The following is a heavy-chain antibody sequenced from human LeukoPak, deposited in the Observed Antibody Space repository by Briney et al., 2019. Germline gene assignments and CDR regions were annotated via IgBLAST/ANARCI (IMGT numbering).Heavy chain of an antibody. Sequence: HGESLKISCKGSGYNFTNYWIAWVRPMPGKGLEWMGIIYPGDSDTRYSPSFQGQVSISADKSISSAYLQWSSLKASDTAIYYCARQRGIWLDVWGQGTTVTVSS. CDR2: IYPGDSDT. CDR1: GYNFTNYW. J-gene: IGHJ6*02. CDR3: ARQRGIWLDV. V-gene: IGHV5-51*01. D-gene: IGHD3-3*02.